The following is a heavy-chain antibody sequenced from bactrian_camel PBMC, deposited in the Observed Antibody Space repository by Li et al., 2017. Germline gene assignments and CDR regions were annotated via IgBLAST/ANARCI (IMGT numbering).Heavy chain of an antibody. CDR2: IYAGGGSP. V-gene: IGHV3S1*01. D-gene: IGHD4*01. Sequence: VQLVESGGGTVVPGGSLNLSCTAHGYTYRTPCMGWFRQAPGKEREGVAQIYAGGGSPYYADSVKGRFTLSQGSAKYTLHLRMNTLKPEDTAMYYCALARPPCIATRSDDYSWWGQGTQVTVS. CDR1: GYTYRTPC. J-gene: IGHJ4*01. CDR3: ALARPPCIATRSDDYSW.